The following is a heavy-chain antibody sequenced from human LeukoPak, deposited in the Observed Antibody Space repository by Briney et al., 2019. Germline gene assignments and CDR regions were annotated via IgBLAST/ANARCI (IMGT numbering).Heavy chain of an antibody. CDR1: GYTFTSYG. V-gene: IGHV1-69*13. J-gene: IGHJ3*02. CDR2: IIPIFGTA. Sequence: GASVKVSCKASGYTFTSYGISWVRQAPGQGLEWMGGIIPIFGTANYAQKFQGRVTITADESTSTAYMEPSSLRSEDTAVYYCARADIVVVVAATAAFDIWGQGTMVTVSS. D-gene: IGHD2-15*01. CDR3: ARADIVVVVAATAAFDI.